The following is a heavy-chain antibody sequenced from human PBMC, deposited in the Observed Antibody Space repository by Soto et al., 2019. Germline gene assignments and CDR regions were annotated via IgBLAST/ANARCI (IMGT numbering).Heavy chain of an antibody. CDR1: GFTFSSYW. Sequence: GGSLRLSCAASGFTFSSYWMSWVRQAPGKGLEWVANIKQDGSEKYYVDSVKGRFTISRDNAKNSLYLQMNSLRAEDTAVYYCARLGVHRRITILGVVGSTRDLLAYWGQGSLVTGSS. CDR2: IKQDGSEK. D-gene: IGHD3-3*01. CDR3: ARLGVHRRITILGVVGSTRDLLAY. J-gene: IGHJ4*02. V-gene: IGHV3-7*01.